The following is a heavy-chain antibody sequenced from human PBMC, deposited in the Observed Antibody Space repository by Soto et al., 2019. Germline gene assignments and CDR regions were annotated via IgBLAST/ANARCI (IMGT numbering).Heavy chain of an antibody. CDR2: ISWNSGSI. D-gene: IGHD5-12*01. J-gene: IGHJ5*02. Sequence: EVQLVESGGGLVQPGRSLRLSCAASGFTFDDYAMHWVRQAPGKGLEWVSGISWNSGSIGYADSVKGRFTISRDNAKNSLYLQMNSLRAEDTALYYCAKGSGYSGYDSGDNWFDPWGQGTLVTVSS. CDR3: AKGSGYSGYDSGDNWFDP. V-gene: IGHV3-9*01. CDR1: GFTFDDYA.